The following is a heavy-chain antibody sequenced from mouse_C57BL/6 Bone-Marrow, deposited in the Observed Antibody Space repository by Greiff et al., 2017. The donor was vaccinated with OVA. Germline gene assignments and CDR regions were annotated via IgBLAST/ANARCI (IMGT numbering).Heavy chain of an antibody. V-gene: IGHV5-9-1*02. CDR2: ISSGGDYI. Sequence: EVQGVESGEGLVKPGGSLKLSCAASGFTFSSYAMSWVRQTPEKRLEWVAYISSGGDYIYYADTVKGRFTISRDNARNTLYLQMSSLKSEDTAMYYCTRDYYCSRDYFDDWGQGTTLTVSS. CDR1: GFTFSSYA. J-gene: IGHJ2*01. CDR3: TRDYYCSRDYFDD. D-gene: IGHD1-1*01.